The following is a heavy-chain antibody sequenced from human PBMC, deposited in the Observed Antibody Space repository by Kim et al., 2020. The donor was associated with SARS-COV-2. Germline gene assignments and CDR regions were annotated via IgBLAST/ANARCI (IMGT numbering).Heavy chain of an antibody. CDR3: ASDEGYPNGLGD. D-gene: IGHD2-15*01. J-gene: IGHJ6*02. CDR2: INAVGPT. CDR1: GFAVTSTY. V-gene: IGHV3-66*01. Sequence: GGSLRLSCTASGFAVTSTYMSWVRQAPGKGLEWVSVINAVGPTYYAASVKGRFIISRDSSKNTLHLQMNSLTVDDTAVYYCASDEGYPNGLGDWVPGTTV.